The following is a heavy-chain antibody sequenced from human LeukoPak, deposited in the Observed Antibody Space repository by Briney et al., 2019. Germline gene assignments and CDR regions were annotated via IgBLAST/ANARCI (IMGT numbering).Heavy chain of an antibody. D-gene: IGHD6-19*01. CDR1: GFTFKDYY. Sequence: GGSLRLSCAASGFTFKDYYMSWIRQAPGKGLEWISYITMSGSLIQYSASVKGRFTTSRDNAKNSLYLQMNSLRAEDTAVYYCARGGWSRGWFDPWGPGTLVTVSS. CDR3: ARGGWSRGWFDP. CDR2: ITMSGSLI. V-gene: IGHV3-11*01. J-gene: IGHJ5*02.